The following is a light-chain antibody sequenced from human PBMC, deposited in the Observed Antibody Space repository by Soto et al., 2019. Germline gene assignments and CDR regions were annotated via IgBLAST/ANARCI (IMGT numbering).Light chain of an antibody. CDR2: LEGSGSY. Sequence: QPVLTQSSSASASLGSSXXLTCTLSSGHSSYIIAWHQQQPGKAPRYLMKLEGSGSYNKGSGVPDRFSGSSSGADRYLTISTLQFEDEADYYCETWDSNTRVFGGGTKLTVL. J-gene: IGLJ3*02. CDR3: ETWDSNTRV. V-gene: IGLV4-60*02. CDR1: SGHSSYI.